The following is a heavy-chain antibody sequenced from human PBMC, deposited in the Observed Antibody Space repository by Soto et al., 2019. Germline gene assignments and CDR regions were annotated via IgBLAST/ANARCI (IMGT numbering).Heavy chain of an antibody. CDR2: ISGSGGSK. CDR1: GFTFSNYG. V-gene: IGHV3-23*01. Sequence: GGSLRLSCAASGFTFSNYGMSWVRQAPGKGLERVSVISGSGGSKYYADPVKGRFTISRDNSGNTLDLQMNSLRAEDTALYYCAKGPPVGANSWYFDPWGQGTLVTVSS. CDR3: AKGPPVGANSWYFDP. D-gene: IGHD1-26*01. J-gene: IGHJ5*02.